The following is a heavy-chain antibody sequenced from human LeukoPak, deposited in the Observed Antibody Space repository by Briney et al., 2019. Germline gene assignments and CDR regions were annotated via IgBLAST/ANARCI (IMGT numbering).Heavy chain of an antibody. CDR3: ARERGHLDY. CDR2: IYSGGST. J-gene: IGHJ4*02. D-gene: IGHD6-25*01. CDR1: GFTDSSNY. Sequence: PGGSLRLSCVVSGFTDSSNYMSWFRQAPGKGLEWVSVIYSGGSTYYADSVKGRFTISRDNSKNTLYLQMNSLRAEDTAVYYCARERGHLDYWGQGTLVTVSS. V-gene: IGHV3-66*01.